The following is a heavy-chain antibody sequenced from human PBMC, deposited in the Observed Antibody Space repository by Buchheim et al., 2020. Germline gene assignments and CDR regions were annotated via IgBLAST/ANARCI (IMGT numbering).Heavy chain of an antibody. CDR2: IHHSGGT. D-gene: IGHD4-17*01. CDR3: ARGGTVPYYYYGMDD. Sequence: QLQLRESGSGLMKPSQTLSLTCTVSGGSVSSDGYSWSWIRQPPGKGLEWIGYIHHSGGTDYNPSLKSRVTISVDRSKNQFSLKLTSVTAADTAVYYCARGGTVPYYYYGMDDWGQGTT. CDR1: GGSVSSDGYS. J-gene: IGHJ6*02. V-gene: IGHV4-30-2*01.